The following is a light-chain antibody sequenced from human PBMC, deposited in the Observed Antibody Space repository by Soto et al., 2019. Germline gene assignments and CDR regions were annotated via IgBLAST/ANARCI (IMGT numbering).Light chain of an antibody. J-gene: IGLJ3*02. CDR3: CSHAGNSFWV. Sequence: QSALTQPRSVSGSPGQSVTISCTGTSSDVGGYNYVSWYQQHPGKAPKFMIYDVSKRPSGVPDRFSGSKSGNTASLTISGLQAEDEADYYCCSHAGNSFWVFGGGTKLTVL. CDR1: SSDVGGYNY. CDR2: DVS. V-gene: IGLV2-11*01.